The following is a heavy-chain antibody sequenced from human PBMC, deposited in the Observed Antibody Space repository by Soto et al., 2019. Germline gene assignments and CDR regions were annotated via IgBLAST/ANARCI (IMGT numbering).Heavy chain of an antibody. D-gene: IGHD6-13*01. J-gene: IGHJ6*02. CDR1: GYSFTSYW. CDR2: IYPGDSDT. Sequence: GESLKISCKGSGYSFTSYWIGWVRQMPGKGLEWMGIIYPGDSDTGYSPSFQGQVTISADKSISTAYLQWSSLKASDTAMYYCATRVQDPGKYYYGMDVWGQGTTVTVSS. V-gene: IGHV5-51*01. CDR3: ATRVQDPGKYYYGMDV.